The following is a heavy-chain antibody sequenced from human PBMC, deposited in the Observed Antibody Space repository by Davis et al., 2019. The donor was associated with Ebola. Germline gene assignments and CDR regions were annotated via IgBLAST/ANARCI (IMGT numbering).Heavy chain of an antibody. V-gene: IGHV4-34*01. J-gene: IGHJ4*02. CDR2: INHSGST. CDR1: GGSFSGYY. Sequence: PSETLSLTCAVYGGSFSGYYCSWIRQPPGKGLEWIGEINHSGSTNYNPSLKSRVTISVDTSKNQFSLKLSSVTAADTAVYYCARGTPQGIVVVPAAQGTFDYWGQGTLVTVSS. CDR3: ARGTPQGIVVVPAAQGTFDY. D-gene: IGHD2-2*01.